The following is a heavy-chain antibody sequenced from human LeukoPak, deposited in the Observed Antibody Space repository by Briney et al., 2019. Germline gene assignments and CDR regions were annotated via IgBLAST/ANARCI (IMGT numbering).Heavy chain of an antibody. D-gene: IGHD1-26*01. V-gene: IGHV1-69*13. CDR1: GGTFSSYA. J-gene: IGHJ4*02. CDR3: ARAPGGRGGDLDY. Sequence: ASVKVSCKASGGTFSSYAISWVRQAPGQGLEWMGGIIPIFGTTNYAQKFQGRVTMTADESTSTAYMELSSLRSEGTAVYYCARAPGGRGGDLDYWGQGTLVTVSS. CDR2: IIPIFGTT.